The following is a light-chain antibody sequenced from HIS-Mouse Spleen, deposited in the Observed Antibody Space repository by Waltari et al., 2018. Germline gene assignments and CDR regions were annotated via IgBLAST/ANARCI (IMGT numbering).Light chain of an antibody. J-gene: IGLJ2*01. CDR2: DVS. CDR3: SSYTSSSFNVV. Sequence: QSALTQPASVSGSPGQSIPISCTGTSSDVGGYNYASWYQQHPGKAPKLMIYDVSNRPSGVSNRFSGSKSGNTASLTISGLQAEDEADYYCSSYTSSSFNVVFGGGTKLTVL. CDR1: SSDVGGYNY. V-gene: IGLV2-14*03.